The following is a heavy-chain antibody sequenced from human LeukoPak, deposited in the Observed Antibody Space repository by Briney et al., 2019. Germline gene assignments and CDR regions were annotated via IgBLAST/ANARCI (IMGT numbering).Heavy chain of an antibody. V-gene: IGHV1-18*01. D-gene: IGHD2-2*01. Sequence: ASVKVSCKASGYTFTSDGITWVRQAPGQGLEWMGWISAYSGNTNYAQKLQGRVTMTTDTSTSTAYMELRSLRSDDTAVYYCARDSCGSSSCYPDYWGQGTLVTVSS. J-gene: IGHJ4*02. CDR1: GYTFTSDG. CDR2: ISAYSGNT. CDR3: ARDSCGSSSCYPDY.